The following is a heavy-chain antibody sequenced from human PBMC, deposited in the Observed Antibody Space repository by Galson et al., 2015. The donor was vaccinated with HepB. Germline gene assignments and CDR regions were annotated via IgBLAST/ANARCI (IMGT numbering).Heavy chain of an antibody. CDR1: AVSTSHGGSY. D-gene: IGHD6-13*01. CDR2: IYYSGTT. Sequence: TLSLTCTVSAVSTSHGGSYWSWIRHHPEKGLEWIGNIYYSGTTDYNPSLWGPVTISLDTSKRQFSLRLTSVTAADTAVYYCARDHSSLAAGGTGFFDYWGQGIRVSVSS. J-gene: IGHJ4*02. V-gene: IGHV4-31*01. CDR3: ARDHSSLAAGGTGFFDY.